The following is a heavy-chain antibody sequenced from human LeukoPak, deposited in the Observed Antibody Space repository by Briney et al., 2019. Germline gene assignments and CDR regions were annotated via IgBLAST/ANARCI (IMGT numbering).Heavy chain of an antibody. CDR1: GYTFTSYD. CDR3: ARATSGTDY. V-gene: IGHV1-8*03. Sequence: ASVKVSCKASGYTFTSYDINWVRQATGQGLEWMGWMNPNSGNTGYAQKFQGRVTITSDTSISTAYMELSSLTSEDTAIYYCARATSGTDYWGQGTLVTVSS. CDR2: MNPNSGNT. D-gene: IGHD6-13*01. J-gene: IGHJ4*02.